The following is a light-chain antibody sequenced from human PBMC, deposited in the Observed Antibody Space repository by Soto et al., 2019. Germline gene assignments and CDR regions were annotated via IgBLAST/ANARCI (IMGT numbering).Light chain of an antibody. Sequence: EIVLTQSPATLSLSPGERATLSCRASQSVSSHLAWYQQKSGQTPRLLIYDASNRATGIPARFSGSGSGTDFTLTISSLEPEDFAVYYCQHRSNWLGTFGPGTKVDIK. J-gene: IGKJ3*01. CDR3: QHRSNWLGT. CDR2: DAS. V-gene: IGKV3-11*01. CDR1: QSVSSH.